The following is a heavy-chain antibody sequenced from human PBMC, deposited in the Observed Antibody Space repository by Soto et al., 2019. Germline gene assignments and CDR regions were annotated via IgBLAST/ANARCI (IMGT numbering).Heavy chain of an antibody. CDR1: GGSISSYF. CDR3: ARDLAAVPSAFDY. CDR2: VYYTGTT. D-gene: IGHD6-13*01. Sequence: PSETLSLTCTVSGGSISSYFYIWVRQPPGKGLEWIGSVYYTGTTDYNPSLKSRVTISVDTSKTQFSLNLRSVTAADTAVYYCARDLAAVPSAFDYWSRGTLVTLSS. J-gene: IGHJ4*02. V-gene: IGHV4-59*01.